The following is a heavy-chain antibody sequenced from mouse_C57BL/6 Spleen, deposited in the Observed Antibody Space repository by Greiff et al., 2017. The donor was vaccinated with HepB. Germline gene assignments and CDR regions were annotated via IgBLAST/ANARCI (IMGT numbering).Heavy chain of an antibody. CDR3: TRGIGHSNQPFAY. V-gene: IGHV1-15*01. J-gene: IGHJ3*01. Sequence: QVHVKQSGAELVRPGASVTLSCKASGYTFTDYEMHWVKQTPVHGLEWIGAIDPETGGTAYNQKFKGKAILTADKSSSTAYMELRSLTSEDSAVYYCTRGIGHSNQPFAYWGQGTLVTVSA. CDR1: GYTFTDYE. D-gene: IGHD2-5*01. CDR2: IDPETGGT.